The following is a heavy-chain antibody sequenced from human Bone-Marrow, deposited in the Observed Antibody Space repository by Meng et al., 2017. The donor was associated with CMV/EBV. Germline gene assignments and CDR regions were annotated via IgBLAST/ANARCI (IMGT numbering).Heavy chain of an antibody. CDR3: ARLNSRAIFGVVWAGYYYGMDV. CDR2: IYYSGST. Sequence: GSLRLSCTVSGGSISSSSYYWGWIRQPPGKGLEWIGSIYYSGSTYYNPSLKSRVTISVDTSKNQFSLKLSSVTAADTAVYYCARLNSRAIFGVVWAGYYYGMDVWGQGTTVTVSS. CDR1: GGSISSSSYY. D-gene: IGHD3-3*01. J-gene: IGHJ6*02. V-gene: IGHV4-39*01.